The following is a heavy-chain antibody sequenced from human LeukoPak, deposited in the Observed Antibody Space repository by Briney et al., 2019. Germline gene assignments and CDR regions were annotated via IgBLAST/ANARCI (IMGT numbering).Heavy chain of an antibody. Sequence: PSETLSLTCTVSGGSISSYYWSWIRQPSGKGLEWIGYIYYSGNTNYNPSLKSRVTISVDTSKNQFSLKLSSVTAADTAVYYCARSGALTGYLYWGQGTLVTVSS. CDR1: GGSISSYY. D-gene: IGHD3-9*01. CDR3: ARSGALTGYLY. J-gene: IGHJ4*02. CDR2: IYYSGNT. V-gene: IGHV4-59*01.